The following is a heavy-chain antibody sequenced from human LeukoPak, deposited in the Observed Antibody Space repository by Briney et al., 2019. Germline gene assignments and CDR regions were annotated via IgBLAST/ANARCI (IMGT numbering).Heavy chain of an antibody. V-gene: IGHV4-34*01. CDR1: GGSFSGYY. D-gene: IGHD3-10*01. CDR3: ARGGMVRGVISRYYFDY. J-gene: IGHJ4*02. Sequence: SETLSLTCAVYGGSFSGYYWSWIRQPPGKGLEWIGEINHSGSTNYNPSLRSRVTISVDTSKNQFSLKLSSVTAADTAVYYCARGGMVRGVISRYYFDYWGQGTLVTVSS. CDR2: INHSGST.